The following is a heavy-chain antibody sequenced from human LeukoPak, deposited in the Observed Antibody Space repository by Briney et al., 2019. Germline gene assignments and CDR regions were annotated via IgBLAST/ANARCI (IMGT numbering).Heavy chain of an antibody. CDR1: GYSFTSYW. CDR3: ARLTYDILTGHSDAFDI. Sequence: GDSLKISCKGSGYSFTSYWIGWARQMRGKGLEWMGIIYPGDSDTRYSPSFQGQVTISADKSISTAYLQWSSLKASDTAMYYCARLTYDILTGHSDAFDIWGQGTMVTVSS. J-gene: IGHJ3*02. CDR2: IYPGDSDT. V-gene: IGHV5-51*01. D-gene: IGHD3-9*01.